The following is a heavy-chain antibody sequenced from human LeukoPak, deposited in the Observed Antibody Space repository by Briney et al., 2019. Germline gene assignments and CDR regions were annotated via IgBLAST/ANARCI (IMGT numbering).Heavy chain of an antibody. J-gene: IGHJ6*03. Sequence: GGSLRLSCAASGFTFSSYWMSWVRQAPGKGLEWVANIKQDGSEKYYVDSVKGRFTISRDNAKNSLYLQMNSLRAEDTAVYYCARASRSGWYAYYYYYMDVWGKGATVTVSS. CDR3: ARASRSGWYAYYYYYMDV. V-gene: IGHV3-7*01. CDR2: IKQDGSEK. D-gene: IGHD6-19*01. CDR1: GFTFSSYW.